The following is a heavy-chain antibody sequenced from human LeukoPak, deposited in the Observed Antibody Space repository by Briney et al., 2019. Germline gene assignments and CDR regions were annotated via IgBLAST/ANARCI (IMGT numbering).Heavy chain of an antibody. J-gene: IGHJ4*02. V-gene: IGHV3-21*01. CDR2: ISSSSSYI. CDR3: ARDLELEGGYSYGTFDY. Sequence: PGGSLRLSCAASGFTFSSYSMNWVRQAPGKGLEWVSSISSSSSYIYYADSVKGRFTISRDNAKNSLYLQMNSLRAEDTAVYYCARDLELEGGYSYGTFDYWGQGTLVTVSS. CDR1: GFTFSSYS. D-gene: IGHD5-18*01.